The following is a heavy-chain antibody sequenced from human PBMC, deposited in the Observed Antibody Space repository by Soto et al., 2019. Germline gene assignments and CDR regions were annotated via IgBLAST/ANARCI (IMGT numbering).Heavy chain of an antibody. CDR2: ISDDGSNK. CDR1: GFTFSNYA. V-gene: IGHV3-30-3*01. CDR3: ARDRFASSWSYFDY. J-gene: IGHJ4*02. Sequence: QVQLVESGGGVVQPGRSLRLSCEASGFTFSNYALHWVRQAPGEGLRWVAVISDDGSNKYYADSVKGRFTISRDNSKNTLYLQMNSLRAEDTAVYYCARDRFASSWSYFDYWGQGTPVTVSS. D-gene: IGHD6-13*01.